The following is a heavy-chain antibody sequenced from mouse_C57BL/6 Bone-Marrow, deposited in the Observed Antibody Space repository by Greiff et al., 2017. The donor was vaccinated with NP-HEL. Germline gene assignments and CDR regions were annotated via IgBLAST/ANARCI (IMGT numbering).Heavy chain of an antibody. D-gene: IGHD1-1*01. CDR2: IYPRSGNT. V-gene: IGHV1-81*01. J-gene: IGHJ2*01. CDR1: GYTFTSYG. Sequence: VNVVESGAELARPGASVKLSCKASGYTFTSYGISWVKQRTGQGLEWIGEIYPRSGNTYYNEKFKGKATLTADKSSSTAYMELRSLTSEDSAVYFCARRSFITTVVGYWGQGTTLTVSS. CDR3: ARRSFITTVVGY.